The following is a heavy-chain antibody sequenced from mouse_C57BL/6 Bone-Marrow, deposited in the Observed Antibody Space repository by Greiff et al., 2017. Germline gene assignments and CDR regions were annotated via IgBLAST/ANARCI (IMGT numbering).Heavy chain of an antibody. Sequence: EVMLVESGGDLVKPGGSLKLSCAASGFTFSSYGMSWVRQTPDKRLEWVATISRGGSYTYYPDSVKGRFTISRDNAKNTLYLQMSSLKSEDTAMYYSARHWIGYPYYFDYWGQGTTLTVSS. V-gene: IGHV5-6*01. CDR1: GFTFSSYG. D-gene: IGHD2-14*01. J-gene: IGHJ2*01. CDR3: ARHWIGYPYYFDY. CDR2: ISRGGSYT.